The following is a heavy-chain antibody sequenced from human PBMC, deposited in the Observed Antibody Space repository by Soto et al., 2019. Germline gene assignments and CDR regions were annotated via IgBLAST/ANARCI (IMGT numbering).Heavy chain of an antibody. D-gene: IGHD6-19*01. V-gene: IGHV4-59*08. CDR2: IYYSGST. Sequence: PSETLSLTCTVSGGSISSYYWSWIRQPPGKGLEWIGYIYYSGSTNYNPSLKSRVTISVDTSKNQFSLKLNSVTAADTAVYYCARQSSGWTVDFDYWGRGTLVTVSS. J-gene: IGHJ4*02. CDR1: GGSISSYY. CDR3: ARQSSGWTVDFDY.